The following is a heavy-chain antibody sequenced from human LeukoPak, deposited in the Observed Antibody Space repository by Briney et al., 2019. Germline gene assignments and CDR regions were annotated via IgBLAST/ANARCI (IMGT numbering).Heavy chain of an antibody. J-gene: IGHJ4*02. CDR1: GGSISSYY. D-gene: IGHD6-13*01. Sequence: SETLSLTCIVSGGSISSYYWSWIRQPPGKGLEWIGYIYYSGSTNYNPSLKSRVTISVDTSKNQFSLKLSSVTAADTAVYYCAREGIAAAGTLFDYWGQGTLVTVSS. CDR2: IYYSGST. V-gene: IGHV4-59*01. CDR3: AREGIAAAGTLFDY.